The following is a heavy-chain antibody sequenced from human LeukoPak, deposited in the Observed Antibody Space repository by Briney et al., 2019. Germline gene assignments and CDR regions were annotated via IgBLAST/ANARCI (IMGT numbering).Heavy chain of an antibody. CDR1: GLSFSSFA. J-gene: IGHJ4*02. D-gene: IGHD3-16*01. Sequence: GESLRLSCAASGLSFSSFAMSWVRQGPARGLEWVSSIRDNGETFYADSVKGRFTLSSDSSRNTVYFQLNNLRVEDTAIYYCAKASWVSSTDAVRWGQGTLVTVSS. CDR3: AKASWVSSTDAVR. V-gene: IGHV3-23*01. CDR2: IRDNGET.